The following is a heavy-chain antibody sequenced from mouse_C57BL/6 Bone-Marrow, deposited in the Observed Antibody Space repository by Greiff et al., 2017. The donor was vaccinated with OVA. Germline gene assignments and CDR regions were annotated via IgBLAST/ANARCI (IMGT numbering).Heavy chain of an antibody. CDR2: IRSKSNNYAT. V-gene: IGHV10-1*01. CDR1: GFSFNTYA. CDR3: VRHDVYWYFDV. Sequence: VESGGGLVQPKGSLKLSCAASGFSFNTYAMNWVRQAPGKGLEWVARIRSKSNNYATYYADSVKDRFTISRDDLESMLYLQMNNLKTEDTAMYYCVRHDVYWYFDVWGTGTTVTVSS. J-gene: IGHJ1*03. D-gene: IGHD2-3*01.